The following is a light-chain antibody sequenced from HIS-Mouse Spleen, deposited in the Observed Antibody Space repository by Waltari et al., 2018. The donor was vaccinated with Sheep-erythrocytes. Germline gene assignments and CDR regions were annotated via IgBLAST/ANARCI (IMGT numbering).Light chain of an antibody. CDR1: QGIRND. CDR2: AAS. CDR3: LQDYNYPWT. J-gene: IGKJ1*01. V-gene: IGKV1-6*01. Sequence: AIQMTQSPSSLSASVGDRVTITCRASQGIRNDLCWYQQKLVKAPKLLIYAASSLQSGVPSRFSGSGSGTDFTLTISSLQPEDFSTYYCLQDYNYPWTFGQGTKVEIK.